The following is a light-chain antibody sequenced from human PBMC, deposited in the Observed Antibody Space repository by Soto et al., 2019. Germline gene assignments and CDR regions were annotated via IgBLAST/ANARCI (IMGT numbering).Light chain of an antibody. CDR1: QSVNIH. J-gene: IGKJ1*01. V-gene: IGKV3D-15*01. CDR3: QQYNKWPRT. Sequence: ELVMTQSPATLSVSPGERATLSCRASQSVNIHLAWCQQKPGQAPRLLIYGASARATGIPAKFSGSGSGTEFTLTISSLQSEDFAVYYCQQYNKWPRTFGQGTKVDIK. CDR2: GAS.